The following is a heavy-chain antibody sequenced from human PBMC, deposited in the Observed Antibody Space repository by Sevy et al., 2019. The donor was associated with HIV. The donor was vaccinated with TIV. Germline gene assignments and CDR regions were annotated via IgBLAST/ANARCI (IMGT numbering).Heavy chain of an antibody. CDR1: GFTFSSYA. D-gene: IGHD6-19*01. J-gene: IGHJ4*02. CDR2: ISGSGDNT. V-gene: IGHV3-23*01. Sequence: GGSLRLSCVASGFTFSSYAMNWVRQAPGKGLEWVSVISGSGDNTYYSDSVTGRFTISRDNSKNTLYLQMSSLRAEDTAVYYCAKDVFQWLLAGFDCWGQGTLVTV. CDR3: AKDVFQWLLAGFDC.